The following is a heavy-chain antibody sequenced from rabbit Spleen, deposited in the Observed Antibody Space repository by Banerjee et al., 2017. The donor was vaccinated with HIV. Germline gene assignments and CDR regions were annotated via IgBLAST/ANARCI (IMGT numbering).Heavy chain of an antibody. D-gene: IGHD1-1*01. CDR3: ARDLVAVIGWNFNL. CDR1: GFSFSSSYY. J-gene: IGHJ4*01. Sequence: QEQLVESGGGLVQPEGSLTLTCTASGFSFSSSYYMCWVRQAPGKGLEWFGCIYTGSSGSTYYASWAKGRFSMSRTSSTTVTLQMTSLTAADTATYFCARDLVAVIGWNFNLWGPGTLVTVS. CDR2: IYTGSSGST. V-gene: IGHV1S45*01.